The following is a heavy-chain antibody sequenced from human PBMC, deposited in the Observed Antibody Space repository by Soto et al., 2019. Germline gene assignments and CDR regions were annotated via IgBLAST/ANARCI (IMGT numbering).Heavy chain of an antibody. CDR2: IYYSGST. J-gene: IGHJ3*02. Sequence: QVQLQESGPGLVKPSETLSLTCTVSNGSIVNYYWSWIRQPPGKGLEWIGFIYYSGSTNYNPSLKCRVTISVVMSKTQHSLRLSSVTAADTAVYYCASRLTEATTTGDGFDIWGQGTMVTVSS. CDR1: NGSIVNYY. CDR3: ASRLTEATTTGDGFDI. V-gene: IGHV4-59*01. D-gene: IGHD3-9*01.